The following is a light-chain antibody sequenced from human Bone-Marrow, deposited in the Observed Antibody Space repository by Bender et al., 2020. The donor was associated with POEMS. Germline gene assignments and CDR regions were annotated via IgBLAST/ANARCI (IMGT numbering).Light chain of an antibody. CDR3: QVWDSSGDNLYV. CDR1: NIGTRS. V-gene: IGLV3-21*02. CDR2: QDS. J-gene: IGLJ1*01. Sequence: SYDLTQPPSVSVAPGQTAGITCVGNNIGTRSVNWYQQKPGQAPVLVVYQDSDRPSGIPERFSGSNSGNTATLTISSVEAGDEADYYCQVWDSSGDNLYVFGPGTKVTVI.